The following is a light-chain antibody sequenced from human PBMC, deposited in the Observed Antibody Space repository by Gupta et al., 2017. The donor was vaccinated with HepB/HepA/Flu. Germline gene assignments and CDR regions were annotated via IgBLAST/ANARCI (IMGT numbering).Light chain of an antibody. CDR3: QQSDSTLCS. V-gene: IGKV1-39*01. Sequence: DIQMSQPPSSLSASVGDRVTITCPASQNINNYLNWYQQKPGTAPKLLIYAASSLHSGVPSRFSGSDSGTDFTLTISKRQPEDFATYYCQQSDSTLCSFGQGTEVEIK. J-gene: IGKJ2*04. CDR1: QNINNY. CDR2: AAS.